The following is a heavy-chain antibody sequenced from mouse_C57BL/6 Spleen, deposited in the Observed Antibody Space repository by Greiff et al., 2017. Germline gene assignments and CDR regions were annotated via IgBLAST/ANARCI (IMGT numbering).Heavy chain of an antibody. Sequence: QVQLKESGPELVKPGASVKLSCKASGYTFTSYDINWVKQRPGQGLEWIGWIYPRDGSTKYNEKFKGKATLTVDTSSSTAYMELHSLTSEDSAVYFCARYYYGNLYAMDYWGQGTSVTVSS. CDR2: IYPRDGST. CDR1: GYTFTSYD. J-gene: IGHJ4*01. CDR3: ARYYYGNLYAMDY. V-gene: IGHV1-85*01. D-gene: IGHD2-1*01.